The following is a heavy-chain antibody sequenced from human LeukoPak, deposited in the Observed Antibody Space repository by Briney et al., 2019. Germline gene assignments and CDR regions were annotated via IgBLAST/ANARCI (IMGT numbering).Heavy chain of an antibody. J-gene: IGHJ6*02. CDR3: AGDYGEYYYGMDV. V-gene: IGHV3-33*01. Sequence: QPGRSLRLSCAASGFTFSSYGMHWVRQAPGKGLEWVAVIWYDGSNKCYADSVKGRFTISRDNSKNTLYLQMTSLRAEDTAVYYCAGDYGEYYYGMDVWGQGTTVTVSS. CDR2: IWYDGSNK. CDR1: GFTFSSYG. D-gene: IGHD4-17*01.